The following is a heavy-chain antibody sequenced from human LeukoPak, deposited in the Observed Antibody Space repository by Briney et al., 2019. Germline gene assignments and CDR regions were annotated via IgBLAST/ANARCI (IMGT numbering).Heavy chain of an antibody. J-gene: IGHJ4*02. D-gene: IGHD6-13*01. Sequence: GGSLRLSCAASGFTVSSNYMSWVRQAPGKGLEWVSVIYSGGSTYYADSVKGRFTISRDNSKNTLYLQMNSLRAEDTAVYYCARAIVGYSSSWYNYFDYWGQGTLVTVSS. CDR1: GFTVSSNY. CDR3: ARAIVGYSSSWYNYFDY. V-gene: IGHV3-53*01. CDR2: IYSGGST.